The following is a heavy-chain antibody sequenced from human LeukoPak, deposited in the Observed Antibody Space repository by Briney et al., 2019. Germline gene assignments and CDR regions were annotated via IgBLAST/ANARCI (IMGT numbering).Heavy chain of an antibody. V-gene: IGHV1-8*01. D-gene: IGHD3-10*01. CDR1: GYTFTSYD. CDR3: ARGCGSGSYYYYYYYYMDV. CDR2: MNPNSGNT. Sequence: ASVKVSCKASGYTFTSYDINWVRQATGRGLEWMGWMNPNSGNTGYAQKFQGRVTMTRNTSISTAYMELSSLRSEDTAVYYCARGCGSGSYYYYYYYYMDVWGKGTTVTVSS. J-gene: IGHJ6*03.